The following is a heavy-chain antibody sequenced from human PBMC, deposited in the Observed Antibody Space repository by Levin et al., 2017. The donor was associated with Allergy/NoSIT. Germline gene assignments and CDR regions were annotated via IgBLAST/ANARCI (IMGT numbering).Heavy chain of an antibody. CDR3: ATGPREDYSGPLRNWFDP. D-gene: IGHD3-16*01. V-gene: IGHV1-24*01. Sequence: GESLKISCKVSGYTLTELSMHWVRQAPGKGLEWMGGFDPEDGETIYAQKFQGRVTMTEDTSTDTAYMELSSLRSEDTAVYYCATGPREDYSGPLRNWFDPWGQGTLVTVSS. CDR1: GYTLTELS. J-gene: IGHJ5*02. CDR2: FDPEDGET.